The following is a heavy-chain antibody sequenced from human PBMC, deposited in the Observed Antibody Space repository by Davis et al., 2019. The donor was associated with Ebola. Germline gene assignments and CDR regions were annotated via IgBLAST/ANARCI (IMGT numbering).Heavy chain of an antibody. CDR2: IYYSGST. CDR1: GGSISSYY. J-gene: IGHJ5*02. CDR3: ARAVGSSTSWFDP. D-gene: IGHD2-2*01. Sequence: SETLSLTCTVSGGSISSYYWSWIRQPPGKGLEWIGYIYYSGSTNYNPSLKSRVTISVDTSKNQFSLKLSSVTAADTAVYYCARAVGSSTSWFDPWGQGTLVTVPS. V-gene: IGHV4-59*01.